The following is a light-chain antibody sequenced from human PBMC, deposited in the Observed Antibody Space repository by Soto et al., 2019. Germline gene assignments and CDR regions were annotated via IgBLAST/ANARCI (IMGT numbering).Light chain of an antibody. Sequence: QLVLTQPPSVSGAPGQRGTISFTGSSSNIVAGYDVHWYQQLPGTAPKLLIYGNSNRPSGVPDRFSGSKSGTSASLAITGRQAEDEADYYCQSYDSSLSGYVFGPGTKLTVL. V-gene: IGLV1-40*01. CDR2: GNS. CDR1: SSNIVAGYD. CDR3: QSYDSSLSGYV. J-gene: IGLJ1*01.